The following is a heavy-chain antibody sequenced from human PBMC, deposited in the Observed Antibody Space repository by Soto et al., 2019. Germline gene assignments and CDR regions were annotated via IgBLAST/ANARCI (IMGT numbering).Heavy chain of an antibody. J-gene: IGHJ4*02. CDR2: IFPGDSDT. V-gene: IGHV5-51*01. Sequence: EVQLVQSGAEVKKPGESLKISCKGSGYRYTNYWIGWVRQMPGKGLEWMGIIFPGDSDTRYSPSFQGQVTISADKSINTAYLQWSSLKASDTAMYYCARRTRFSGLTGREFDYWCQGTLVTVSS. CDR3: ARRTRFSGLTGREFDY. CDR1: GYRYTNYW. D-gene: IGHD3-9*01.